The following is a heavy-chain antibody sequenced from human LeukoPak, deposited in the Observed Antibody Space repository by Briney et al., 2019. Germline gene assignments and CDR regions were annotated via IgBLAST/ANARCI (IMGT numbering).Heavy chain of an antibody. Sequence: SGPALFKPTQPLTLTLTFSGFSLSTSGMSVSWIRQPPGKALEWLARIDWDDDKFYSTSLKTRLTISKDTPKNQVVLTMTNIRPVDTGTYFCARIDNSGGPPQMDYWGQGTLVTVSS. J-gene: IGHJ4*02. CDR3: ARIDNSGGPPQMDY. D-gene: IGHD6-19*01. CDR2: IDWDDDK. V-gene: IGHV2-70*17. CDR1: GFSLSTSGMS.